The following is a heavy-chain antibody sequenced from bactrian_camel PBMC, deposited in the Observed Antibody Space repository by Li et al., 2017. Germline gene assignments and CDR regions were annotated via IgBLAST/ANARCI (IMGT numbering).Heavy chain of an antibody. CDR1: DHTSSGYC. D-gene: IGHD7*01. CDR3: AADLVTGGNWRSIDHWSY. V-gene: IGHV3S55*01. Sequence: HVQLVESGGGSVQAGGSLRLSCAASDHTSSGYCMTWFRQAPGKEREGVACIDTDGSTFYADSVKGRFTISRDNAKNTLYLQMHSLKPEDTAMYYCAADLVTGGNWRSIDHWSYWGQGTQVTVS. J-gene: IGHJ4*01. CDR2: IDTDGST.